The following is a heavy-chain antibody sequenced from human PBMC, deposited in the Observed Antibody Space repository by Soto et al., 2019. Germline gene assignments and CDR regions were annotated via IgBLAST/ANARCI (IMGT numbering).Heavy chain of an antibody. CDR1: GYNFAVYW. CDR2: IYPGDSDT. D-gene: IGHD1-1*01. CDR3: ARGWKVAGDAFDI. Sequence: ESLTISLKGSGYNFAVYWIGLVRQMPGKGLEWMGMIYPGDSDTRYSPSFQGQVTISVDKSISTAYLQWSSLKASDTAMYYCARGWKVAGDAFDIWGQGTMVTVSS. J-gene: IGHJ3*02. V-gene: IGHV5-51*01.